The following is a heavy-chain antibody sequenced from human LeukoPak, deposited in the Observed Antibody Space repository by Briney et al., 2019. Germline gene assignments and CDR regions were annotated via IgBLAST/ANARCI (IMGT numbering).Heavy chain of an antibody. CDR3: ATGLPRPVHAFDI. V-gene: IGHV1-24*01. CDR1: GYTLTELS. J-gene: IGHJ3*02. D-gene: IGHD4-11*01. Sequence: ASVKVSCKVSGYTLTELSMHWVRQAPGKGLEWMGGFDPEDGETIYAQKFQGRVTTTEDTSTDTAYMELSSLRSEDTAVYYCATGLPRPVHAFDIWGQWTMVTVSS. CDR2: FDPEDGET.